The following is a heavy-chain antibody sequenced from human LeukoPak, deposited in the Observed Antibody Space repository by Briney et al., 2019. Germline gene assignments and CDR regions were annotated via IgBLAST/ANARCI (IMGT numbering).Heavy chain of an antibody. CDR3: ARDGIAVAGTVY. CDR1: GGTFSSYA. D-gene: IGHD6-19*01. CDR2: IIPIFGTA. J-gene: IGHJ4*02. Sequence: SVKVSCKASGGTFSSYAISWVRQAPGQGLERMGGIIPIFGTANYAQKFQGRVTITADESTSTAYMELSSLRSEDTAVYYCARDGIAVAGTVYWGQGTLVTVSS. V-gene: IGHV1-69*13.